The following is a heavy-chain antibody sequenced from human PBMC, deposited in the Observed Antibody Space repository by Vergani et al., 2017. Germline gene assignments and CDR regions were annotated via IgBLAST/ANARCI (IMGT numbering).Heavy chain of an antibody. D-gene: IGHD2-15*01. V-gene: IGHV4-4*09. Sequence: QVQLQESGPGLVKPSETLSLTCTVSGDSVISTDYHWGWIRQPPGKGLEWIGHIHTGGSTDLNPSFKSRVSISVDTSKSQFSLKLNSVTVADTAVYYCARSRPYCTSGSCPAIWGQGTLVTVSS. CDR2: IHTGGST. CDR3: ARSRPYCTSGSCPAI. J-gene: IGHJ4*02. CDR1: GDSVISTDY.